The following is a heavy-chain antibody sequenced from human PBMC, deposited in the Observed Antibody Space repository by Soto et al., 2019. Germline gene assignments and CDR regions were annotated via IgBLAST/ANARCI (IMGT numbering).Heavy chain of an antibody. CDR1: GGTFSSYA. CDR3: AREAGSKIVGVVRNWFDP. Sequence: QVQLVQSGAEVKKPGSSVKVSCKASGGTFSSYAISRVRQAPGQGLEWMGGIIPIFGTAHYAQKFQGRVTITADESTSTAYMELSSLRSEDTAVYYCAREAGSKIVGVVRNWFDPWGQGTLVTVSS. CDR2: IIPIFGTA. D-gene: IGHD3-3*01. V-gene: IGHV1-69*01. J-gene: IGHJ5*02.